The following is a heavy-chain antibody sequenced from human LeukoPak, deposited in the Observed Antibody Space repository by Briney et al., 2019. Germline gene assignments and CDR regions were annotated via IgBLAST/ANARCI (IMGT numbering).Heavy chain of an antibody. D-gene: IGHD6-13*01. V-gene: IGHV4-59*13. J-gene: IGHJ3*02. Sequence: SETLSLTCTVSGGSISSYYWSWIRQPPGKGLEWIGYIYYSGSTNYNPSLKSRVTISVDTSKNQFSLKLSSVTAADTAVYYCARAEAAPPDAFDIWGQGTMVTVSS. CDR2: IYYSGST. CDR1: GGSISSYY. CDR3: ARAEAAPPDAFDI.